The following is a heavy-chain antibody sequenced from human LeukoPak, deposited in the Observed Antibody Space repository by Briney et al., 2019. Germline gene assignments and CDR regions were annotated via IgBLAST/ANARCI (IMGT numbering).Heavy chain of an antibody. Sequence: SQTLSLTCAISGDSVSSNSAAWNWIRQSPSRGLEWLGRTYYRSKWYNDYAVSVKSRITINPDTSKNQFSLQLNSVTPEDTAVYYCTTFVGSNLDGGYYFDYWGQGTLVTVSS. CDR3: TTFVGSNLDGGYYFDY. D-gene: IGHD3-3*02. CDR2: TYYRSKWYN. V-gene: IGHV6-1*01. CDR1: GDSVSSNSAA. J-gene: IGHJ4*02.